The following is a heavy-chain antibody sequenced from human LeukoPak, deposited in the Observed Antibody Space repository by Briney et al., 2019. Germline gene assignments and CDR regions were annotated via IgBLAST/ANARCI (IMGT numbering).Heavy chain of an antibody. J-gene: IGHJ5*02. Sequence: ASVKVSCKVSGYTLTELSMHWVRQAPGKGLEWMGGFDPEDGETIYAQKFQGRVTMTEDTSTDTAYMELSSLRSEDTAVYYCATVRGIAAANWFDPWGQGTLVTVSS. CDR2: FDPEDGET. D-gene: IGHD6-25*01. V-gene: IGHV1-24*01. CDR1: GYTLTELS. CDR3: ATVRGIAAANWFDP.